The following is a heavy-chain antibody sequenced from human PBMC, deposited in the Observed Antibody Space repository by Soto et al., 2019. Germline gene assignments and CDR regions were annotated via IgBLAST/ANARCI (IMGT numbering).Heavy chain of an antibody. CDR2: INHSGST. V-gene: IGHV4-34*01. J-gene: IGHJ6*02. D-gene: IGHD5-18*01. Sequence: SETLSLTCAVYGGSFSGYYWSWIRQPPGKGLEWIGEINHSGSTNYNPSLKSRVTISVDTSKNQFSLKLSSVTAADTAVYYCARAGYSYGYDYYYGMDVWGQGTTVTVSS. CDR3: ARAGYSYGYDYYYGMDV. CDR1: GGSFSGYY.